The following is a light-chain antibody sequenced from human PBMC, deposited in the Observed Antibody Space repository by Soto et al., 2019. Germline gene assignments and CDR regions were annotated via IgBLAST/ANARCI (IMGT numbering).Light chain of an antibody. Sequence: DIQMTQSPSTLSAPVGDRVTITCRASQRISSWLAWYQQQPGKAPKVLIHKASSLESGVPSRFSGSGSGTEFTLTISSLQPDDFATYYCQQYKARWTFGQGTKVEIK. CDR2: KAS. V-gene: IGKV1-5*03. CDR3: QQYKARWT. CDR1: QRISSW. J-gene: IGKJ1*01.